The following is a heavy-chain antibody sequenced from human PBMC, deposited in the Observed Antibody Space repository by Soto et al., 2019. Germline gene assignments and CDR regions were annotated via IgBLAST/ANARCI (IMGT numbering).Heavy chain of an antibody. V-gene: IGHV4-30-4*01. CDR2: IYYSGST. J-gene: IGHJ4*02. CDR1: CGSISSGDYY. D-gene: IGHD5-18*01. CDR3: ARDRRYSYGFEFDY. Sequence: SETLSLTCTVSCGSISSGDYYWSWIRQPPGKGLEWIGYIYYSGSTYYNPSLKSRVTISVDTSKNQFSLKLSSVTAADTAVYYCARDRRYSYGFEFDYWGQGTLVTVSS.